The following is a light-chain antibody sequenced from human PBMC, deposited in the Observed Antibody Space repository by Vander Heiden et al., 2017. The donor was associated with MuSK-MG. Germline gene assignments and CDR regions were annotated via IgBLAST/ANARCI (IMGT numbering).Light chain of an antibody. V-gene: IGKV2-28*01. Sequence: IVMTQSPLSLPVTPGQPASISCRSSQSLLHSNGYNYLDWYLQKPGQSPQLLIYLGYNRASGVPDRFSGSGSGTDFTLKSRRVEAEDVGVYYFMQTLHWTFGQGTKVEIK. CDR2: LGY. J-gene: IGKJ1*01. CDR3: MQTLHWT. CDR1: QSLLHSNGYNY.